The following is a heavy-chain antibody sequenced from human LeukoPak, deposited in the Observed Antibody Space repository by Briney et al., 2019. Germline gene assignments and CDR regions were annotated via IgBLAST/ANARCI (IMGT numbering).Heavy chain of an antibody. CDR1: GGSISSYY. J-gene: IGHJ3*02. CDR3: ARGVAPTTSPDAFDI. CDR2: IYYSGST. Sequence: SETLSLTCTVSGGSISSYYWSWIRQPPGKGLEWIGYIYYSGSTNYNPSLKSRVTISVDTSKNQFSLKLSSVTAADTAVYYCARGVAPTTSPDAFDIWGQGTMVTVSS. V-gene: IGHV4-59*01. D-gene: IGHD2-15*01.